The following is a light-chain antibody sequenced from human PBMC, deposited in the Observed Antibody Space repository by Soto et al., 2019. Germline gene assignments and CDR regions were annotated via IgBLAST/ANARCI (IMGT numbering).Light chain of an antibody. Sequence: EIVLTQSPATLSLSPGERATLSCRASQSVSSYLAWYQQKPGQAPRLLIYGASNRATGIPARFIGSGSGTDFTLTISRLEPEDFAVYYCQHYVTSLTTFGQGTKVDIK. CDR2: GAS. V-gene: IGKV3-11*01. CDR1: QSVSSY. J-gene: IGKJ1*01. CDR3: QHYVTSLTT.